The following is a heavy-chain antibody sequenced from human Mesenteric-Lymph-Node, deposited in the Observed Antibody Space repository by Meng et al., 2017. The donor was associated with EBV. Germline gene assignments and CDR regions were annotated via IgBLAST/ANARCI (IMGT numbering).Heavy chain of an antibody. CDR3: ARDGGAGGDKGY. V-gene: IGHV1-18*01. CDR2: ISGYNGNT. D-gene: IGHD3-16*01. J-gene: IGHJ4*02. CDR1: GYTFTTYG. Sequence: HLLRSAAEVKKLRALGMVSSKPSGYTFTTYGLSWVRQAPGQGLEWMGWISGYNGNTNYAQRFQGRVTMTTDTSTSTAYMELRSLRSDDTAVYYCARDGGAGGDKGYWGQGTLVTVSS.